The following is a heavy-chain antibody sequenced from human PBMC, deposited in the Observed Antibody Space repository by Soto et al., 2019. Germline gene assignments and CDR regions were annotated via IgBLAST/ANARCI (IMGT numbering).Heavy chain of an antibody. CDR3: ARGEAYTLARGVIVDWLDP. V-gene: IGHV4-30-4*02. D-gene: IGHD3-10*01. CDR2: IYYSGST. J-gene: IGHJ5*02. CDR1: GGSIGSGDYY. Sequence: SETLSLTCTVSGGSIGSGDYYWSWIRQPPGKGLEWIGYIYYSGSTYYNPSLKSRVTFSVDTSKNQFSLKLTSVTSSDTAIYYCARGEAYTLARGVIVDWLDPWGQGTLVTVSS.